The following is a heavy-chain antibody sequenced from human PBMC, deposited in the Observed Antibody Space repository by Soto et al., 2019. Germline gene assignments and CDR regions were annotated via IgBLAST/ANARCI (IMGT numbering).Heavy chain of an antibody. D-gene: IGHD6-19*01. J-gene: IGHJ5*02. CDR2: IRGGGGNT. CDR3: ANDRGAGGRCGGMAVAGIPS. CDR1: GFTFSSYA. Sequence: EVQLLESGGGLVQPGGSLRLSCAASGFTFSSYAMSWVRQTPGKGLEWVSGIRGGGGNTYYADSVTGRFTIARDNSRKTLYLQMSCLGAADPAMQYGANDRGAGGRCGGMAVAGIPSWGQGTLVTVS. V-gene: IGHV3-23*01.